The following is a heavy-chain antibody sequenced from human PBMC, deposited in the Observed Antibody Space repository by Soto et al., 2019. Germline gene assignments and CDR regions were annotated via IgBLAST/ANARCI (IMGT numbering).Heavy chain of an antibody. CDR2: IIPTFDTA. J-gene: IGHJ4*02. V-gene: IGHV1-69*13. CDR1: GGTFSSYA. Sequence: SVKVSCKASGGTFSSYAISWVRQAPGHGLEWMGGIIPTFDTANYAQKFQGRVSITADESTSTAYMELSSLRSEDTAMYYCARVRIAPYYFDFWGQGTLVTVSS. CDR3: ARVRIAPYYFDF. D-gene: IGHD6-13*01.